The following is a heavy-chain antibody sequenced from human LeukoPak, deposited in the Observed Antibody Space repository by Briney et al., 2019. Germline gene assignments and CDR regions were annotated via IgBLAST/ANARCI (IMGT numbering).Heavy chain of an antibody. CDR3: AKEASRYYDSSGYYGY. V-gene: IGHV3-23*01. CDR1: GFRFSTYS. D-gene: IGHD3-22*01. CDR2: ISGGGGST. Sequence: PGGSLRLSCAASGFRFSTYSMHWVRQAPGKGLEWVSAISGGGGSTYYADSVKGRFTISRDNSKNTLYLQMNSLRAEDTAVYYCAKEASRYYDSSGYYGYWGQGTLVTVSS. J-gene: IGHJ4*02.